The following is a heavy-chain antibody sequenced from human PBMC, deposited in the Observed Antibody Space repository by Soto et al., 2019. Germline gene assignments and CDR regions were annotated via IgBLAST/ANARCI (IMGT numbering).Heavy chain of an antibody. CDR3: ASDWGYYGALFDY. V-gene: IGHV1-46*03. J-gene: IGHJ4*02. CDR1: GYTFTSYY. Sequence: QVQLVQSGAEVKKPGASVKVSCKASGYTFTSYYMHWVRQAPGQGLEWMGIINPSGGSTSYAKKFQGRVNMTRDTSTSTVYMELSSLRSEDTAVYYCASDWGYYGALFDYWGQGTLVTVSS. D-gene: IGHD4-17*01. CDR2: INPSGGST.